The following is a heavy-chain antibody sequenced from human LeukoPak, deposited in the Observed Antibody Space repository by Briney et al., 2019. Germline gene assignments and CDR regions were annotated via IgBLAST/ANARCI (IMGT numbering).Heavy chain of an antibody. J-gene: IGHJ4*02. CDR2: ISGSLGST. CDR3: AKSSHNSYWIFDC. D-gene: IGHD3-10*01. CDR1: GFTFSSYA. V-gene: IGHV3-23*01. Sequence: GGSLRLSCAASGFTFSSYALSWVRQAPGKGLEWVSSISGSLGSTYYADSVKGRFTNSRDNSKNTLYLQMNSLRAEDTALYYCAKSSHNSYWIFDCWGQGTLVTVSS.